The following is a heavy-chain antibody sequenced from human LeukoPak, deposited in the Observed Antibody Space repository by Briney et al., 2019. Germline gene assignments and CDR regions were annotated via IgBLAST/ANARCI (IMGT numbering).Heavy chain of an antibody. CDR1: GGPISSSRYY. J-gene: IGHJ4*02. V-gene: IGHV4-61*01. CDR3: ARGNSGLGSY. Sequence: PSETLSLTCSVSGGPISSSRYYWSWIRQPPGKGLEWIGHIHYSGTTNYNPSLKSRVTISVDTSKNQFSLKVSSVTAADTAVYYCARGNSGLGSYWGQGTLVIASS. D-gene: IGHD1-26*01. CDR2: IHYSGTT.